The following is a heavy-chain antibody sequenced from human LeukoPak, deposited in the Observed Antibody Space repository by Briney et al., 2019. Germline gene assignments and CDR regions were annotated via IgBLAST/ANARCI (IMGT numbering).Heavy chain of an antibody. Sequence: ASVKVSCKASGFTFTSHDYNWVRQATGQGLEWMGWMNPNSGNTGYAQKFQGRVTMTRDTSTSTLYMELSSLRSEDTAVYYCARQGSYSNAIGMGYWGQGTLVTVSS. D-gene: IGHD2/OR15-2a*01. CDR3: ARQGSYSNAIGMGY. CDR1: GFTFTSHD. V-gene: IGHV1-8*01. CDR2: MNPNSGNT. J-gene: IGHJ4*02.